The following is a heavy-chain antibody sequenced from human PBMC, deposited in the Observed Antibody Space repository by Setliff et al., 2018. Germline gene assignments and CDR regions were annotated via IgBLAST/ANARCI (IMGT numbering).Heavy chain of an antibody. CDR3: AKNPSYRARSGLPSYFDY. D-gene: IGHD5-12*01. CDR1: GGSISSYY. CDR2: IYIGGSA. V-gene: IGHV4-4*07. J-gene: IGHJ4*02. Sequence: SETLSLTCTVSGGSISSYYWSWIRQPAGKGLEWIGHIYIGGSANYNPSLKSRVTMSIDTSKNQFSLKLNSVTAADTAVYYCAKNPSYRARSGLPSYFDYWGLGTLVTVSS.